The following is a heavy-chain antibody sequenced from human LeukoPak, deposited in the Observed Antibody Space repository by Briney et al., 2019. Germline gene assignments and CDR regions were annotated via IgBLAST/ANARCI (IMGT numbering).Heavy chain of an antibody. Sequence: GGSLRLSCVASGFTFSTYEMKWVRQAPRKGLEWLSYIAGDGSEMYYADSVKGRFTISGDNAKSSVYLQMNSLRAEDTAVYYCARRYSSGWPIDYWGQGALVTVSS. CDR3: ARRYSSGWPIDY. J-gene: IGHJ4*02. V-gene: IGHV3-48*03. D-gene: IGHD6-19*01. CDR1: GFTFSTYE. CDR2: IAGDGSEM.